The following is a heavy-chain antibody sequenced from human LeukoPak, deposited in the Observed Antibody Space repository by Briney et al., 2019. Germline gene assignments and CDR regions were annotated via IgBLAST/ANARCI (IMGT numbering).Heavy chain of an antibody. V-gene: IGHV3-48*01. CDR1: GFTFSICA. Sequence: GGSLRLSCVASGFTFSICAMNWVRQAPGKGLEWISYISSSGTTIYYADSVKGRFTISRDNAKNSLSLQMNGLRADDTAVYYCARDFGSGRRWFDYWGRGTLVTVSS. D-gene: IGHD4-23*01. CDR3: ARDFGSGRRWFDY. CDR2: ISSSGTTI. J-gene: IGHJ4*02.